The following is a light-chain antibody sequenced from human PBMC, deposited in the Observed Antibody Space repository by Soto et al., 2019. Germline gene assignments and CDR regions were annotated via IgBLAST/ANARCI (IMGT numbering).Light chain of an antibody. CDR3: QLDYIPSIT. CDR2: DAS. Sequence: DIYMNESPASLPAYMENTVSIACRASHSLNNYLAWYQQKPGKAPKLLIYDASTLERGVPSRFSGTGSGTEFTLTISSLQPDDFATYYSQLDYIPSITVSQGTQLDIK. CDR1: HSLNNY. J-gene: IGKJ5*01. V-gene: IGKV1-5*01.